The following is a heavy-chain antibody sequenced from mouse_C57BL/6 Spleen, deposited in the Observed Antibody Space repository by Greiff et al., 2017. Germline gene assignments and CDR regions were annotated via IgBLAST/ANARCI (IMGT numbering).Heavy chain of an antibody. J-gene: IGHJ4*01. CDR3: ARKGDYDVGYAMDY. D-gene: IGHD2-4*01. CDR1: GFSLTSYG. CDR2: IWSGGST. V-gene: IGHV2-2*01. Sequence: QVQLQQSGPGLVQPSQSLSITCTVSGFSLTSYGVHWVRQSPGKGLEWLGVIWSGGSTDYTAAFISRLSISKDKSKSQVVFKMNSLQADDTAIYYCARKGDYDVGYAMDYGGQGTSVTVSS.